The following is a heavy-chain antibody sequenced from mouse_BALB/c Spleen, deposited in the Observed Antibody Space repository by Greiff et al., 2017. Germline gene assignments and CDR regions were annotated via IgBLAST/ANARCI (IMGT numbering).Heavy chain of an antibody. V-gene: IGHV1-14*01. CDR1: GYTFTSYV. CDR2: INPYNDGT. Sequence: EVKVVESGPELVKPGASVKMSCKASGYTFTSYVMHWVKQKPGQGLEWIGYINPYNDGTKYNEKFKGKATLTSDKSSSTAYMELSSLTSEDSAVYCCARWEYAGYFDVWGAGTTVTVSA. CDR3: ARWEYAGYFDV. D-gene: IGHD5-1*01. J-gene: IGHJ1*01.